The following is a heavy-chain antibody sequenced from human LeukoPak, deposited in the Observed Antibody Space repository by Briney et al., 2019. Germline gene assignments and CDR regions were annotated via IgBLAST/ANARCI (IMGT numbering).Heavy chain of an antibody. J-gene: IGHJ2*01. Sequence: SGGSLRLSCAASGFTFSDYYMSWIRQAPGKGLEWVSYITNSSSYTNYAESVKGRFTISRDNAKTSLYLQMNSLRAEDTAVYYCARGPVDRVATITWYFDLWGRGTLVTVSS. CDR1: GFTFSDYY. CDR3: ARGPVDRVATITWYFDL. CDR2: ITNSSSYT. D-gene: IGHD5-12*01. V-gene: IGHV3-11*06.